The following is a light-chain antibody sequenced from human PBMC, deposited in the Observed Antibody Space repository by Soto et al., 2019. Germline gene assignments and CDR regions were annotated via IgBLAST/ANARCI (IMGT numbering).Light chain of an antibody. V-gene: IGLV2-14*01. CDR2: EVS. CDR3: SSYTSSSTAV. Sequence: QSALTQPASVSGSPGQPVTISCTGTSSDVGGYNYVSWYQQHPGKAPKLMIYEVSNRPSGVSNRFSGSKSGNTASLTISGLQAEDESDYYCSSYTSSSTAVFGGGTQLTVL. J-gene: IGLJ7*01. CDR1: SSDVGGYNY.